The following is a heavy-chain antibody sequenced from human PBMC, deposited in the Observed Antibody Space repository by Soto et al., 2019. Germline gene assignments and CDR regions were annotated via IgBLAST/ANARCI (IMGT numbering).Heavy chain of an antibody. CDR3: IGWSQWLRYDY. D-gene: IGHD6-19*01. V-gene: IGHV3-73*01. CDR2: IRSKPNNYAT. J-gene: IGHJ4*02. CDR1: GFTFSGSA. Sequence: GSLRLSCAASGFTFSGSAMHWVRQASGKGLEWVGRIRSKPNNYATAYGASVKGRFTISRDDSKNMAYLQMTSLKIEDTAVYYCIGWSQWLRYDYWGQGTLVTVSS.